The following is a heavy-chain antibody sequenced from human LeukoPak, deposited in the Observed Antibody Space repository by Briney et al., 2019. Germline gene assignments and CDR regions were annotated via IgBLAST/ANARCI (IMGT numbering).Heavy chain of an antibody. CDR2: FDPEDGET. CDR3: ATALYDYVWGSYPLYYFDY. D-gene: IGHD3-16*02. Sequence: ASVNVSCKVSGYTLTELSMHWVRQAPGKGLEWMGGFDPEDGETIYAQKFQGRVTMTEDTSTDTAYMELSSLRSEDTAVYYCATALYDYVWGSYPLYYFDYWGQGTLVTVSS. CDR1: GYTLTELS. J-gene: IGHJ4*02. V-gene: IGHV1-24*01.